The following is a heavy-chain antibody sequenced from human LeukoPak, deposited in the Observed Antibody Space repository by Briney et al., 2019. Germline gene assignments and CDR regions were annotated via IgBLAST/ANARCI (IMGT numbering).Heavy chain of an antibody. Sequence: GGTLRLSCAASGFTFTTYGMSWVRQAPGKGLEWVSAITGSGGSTYYADSVKGRFTISRDNSKNTLYLQMNSLRAEDTAVYYCAKDAGYSGSYWRPFDYWGQGTLVTVSS. CDR1: GFTFTTYG. D-gene: IGHD1-26*01. CDR2: ITGSGGST. J-gene: IGHJ4*02. CDR3: AKDAGYSGSYWRPFDY. V-gene: IGHV3-23*01.